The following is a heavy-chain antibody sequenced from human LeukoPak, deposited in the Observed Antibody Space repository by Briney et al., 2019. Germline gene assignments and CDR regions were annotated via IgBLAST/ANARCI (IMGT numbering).Heavy chain of an antibody. D-gene: IGHD3-16*01. V-gene: IGHV4-59*01. Sequence: SETLSLTCTVSGGSISSYYWSWIRQPPGKGLEWIGYIYYSGSTNYNPSLKSRVTISVDTSKNQFSLKLSSVTAADTAVYYCARQRRGGRYYYYYYMDVWGKGTTVTVSS. CDR1: GGSISSYY. J-gene: IGHJ6*03. CDR2: IYYSGST. CDR3: ARQRRGGRYYYYYYMDV.